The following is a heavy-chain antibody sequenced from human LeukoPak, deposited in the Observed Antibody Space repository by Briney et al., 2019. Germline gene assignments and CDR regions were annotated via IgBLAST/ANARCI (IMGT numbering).Heavy chain of an antibody. V-gene: IGHV4-30-2*01. CDR2: IYRSGST. CDR1: GGSISSGGYS. Sequence: PSETLSLTCAVSGGSISSGGYSWSWIRQPPGKGLEWIGYIYRSGSTYYNPSLKSRVTISVDRSKDQFSLKLSSVTAADTAVYYCASSTMVRGVITPLFDYWGQGTLVTVSS. D-gene: IGHD3-10*01. J-gene: IGHJ4*02. CDR3: ASSTMVRGVITPLFDY.